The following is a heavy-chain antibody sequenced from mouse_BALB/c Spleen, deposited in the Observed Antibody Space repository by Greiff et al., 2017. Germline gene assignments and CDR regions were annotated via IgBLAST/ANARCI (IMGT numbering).Heavy chain of an antibody. D-gene: IGHD2-2*01. J-gene: IGHJ2*01. CDR3: ARGPLYYGYGWFAY. V-gene: IGHV1-18*01. Sequence: EVKLQQSGPELVKPGASVKIPCKASGYTFTDYNMDWVKQSHGKSLEWIGDINPNNGGTIYNQKFKGKATLTVDKSSSTAYMELRSLTSEDTAVYYCARGPLYYGYGWFAYWGQGTTLTVSS. CDR1: GYTFTDYN. CDR2: INPNNGGT.